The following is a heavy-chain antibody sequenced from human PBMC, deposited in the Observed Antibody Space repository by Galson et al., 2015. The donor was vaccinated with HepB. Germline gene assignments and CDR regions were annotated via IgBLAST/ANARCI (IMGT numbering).Heavy chain of an antibody. Sequence: LRLSCAASGFTFSSYAMSWIRQPPGKGLEWIGYMYYSGSTNYNPSLKSRVTISVDTSKNQVSLKLSSVTAADTAVYYCARWLQWPPYYFDYWGQGTLVTVSS. V-gene: IGHV4-59*01. CDR1: GFTFSSYA. J-gene: IGHJ4*02. CDR3: ARWLQWPPYYFDY. D-gene: IGHD5-24*01. CDR2: MYYSGST.